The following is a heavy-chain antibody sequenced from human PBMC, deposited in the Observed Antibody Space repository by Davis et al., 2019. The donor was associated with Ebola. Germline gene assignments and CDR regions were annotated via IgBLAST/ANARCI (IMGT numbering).Heavy chain of an antibody. V-gene: IGHV1-18*04. D-gene: IGHD2-15*01. CDR1: GYTFTSYG. J-gene: IGHJ4*02. CDR3: ARGSFRVVVVAATLLY. CDR2: ISAYNGNT. Sequence: ASVKVSCKASGYTFTSYGISWVRQAPGQGLEWMGWISAYNGNTNYAQKLQGRVTMTTDTSTSTAYMEVSSLRSEDTAVYYCARGSFRVVVVAATLLYWGQGTLVTVSS.